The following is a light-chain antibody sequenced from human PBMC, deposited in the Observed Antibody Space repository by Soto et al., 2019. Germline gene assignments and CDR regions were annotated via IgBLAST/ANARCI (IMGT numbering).Light chain of an antibody. CDR2: KAS. CDR3: QEYRNNYGT. J-gene: IGKJ1*01. Sequence: DIQMTQSPATLAASVGDRVSITCRASQRIDTWLAWYQQKPGKAPNLLIYKASRLQSGVPPRFSGSGSGTEFTLTISSLQPEDFATYYCQEYRNNYGTFGQGTKVDSK. CDR1: QRIDTW. V-gene: IGKV1-5*03.